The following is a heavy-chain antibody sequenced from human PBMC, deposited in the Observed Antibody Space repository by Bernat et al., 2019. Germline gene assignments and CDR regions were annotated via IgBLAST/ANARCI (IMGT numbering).Heavy chain of an antibody. CDR1: GFTFSSYG. CDR3: AKDMRREAGTISP. D-gene: IGHD6-19*01. Sequence: QVQLVESGGGVVQPGRSLRLSCAASGFTFSSYGMHWVRQAPGKGLEWVAVISYDGSNKYYADSVKGRFTISRDNSKNTLYLQMNSLRAEDTAVYYCAKDMRREAGTISPWGQGTLVTVSS. CDR2: ISYDGSNK. V-gene: IGHV3-30*18. J-gene: IGHJ5*02.